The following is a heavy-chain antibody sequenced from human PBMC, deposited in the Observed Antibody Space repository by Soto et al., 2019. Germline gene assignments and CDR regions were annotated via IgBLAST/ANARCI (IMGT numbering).Heavy chain of an antibody. D-gene: IGHD2-21*02. CDR2: INPSGGST. Sequence: ASVKVSCKASGGTFSSYAISWVRQAPGQGLEWMGIINPSGGSTSYARKFQGRVTMTRDTSTSTVYMELSSLRSEDTAVYYCARDTVVTPGYYYYGMDAWGQGTTVTVSS. J-gene: IGHJ6*02. CDR1: GGTFSSYA. V-gene: IGHV1-46*01. CDR3: ARDTVVTPGYYYYGMDA.